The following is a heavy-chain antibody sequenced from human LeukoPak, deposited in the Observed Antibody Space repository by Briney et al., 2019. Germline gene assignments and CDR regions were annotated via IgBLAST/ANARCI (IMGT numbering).Heavy chain of an antibody. CDR3: ARDHGYCSGGSCYSNFDY. D-gene: IGHD2-15*01. V-gene: IGHV3-21*01. J-gene: IGHJ4*02. Sequence: PGGSLRLFCAASGFTFSSYSMNWVRQAPGKGLEWVSSISSSSSYIYYADSVEGRFTISRDNAKNSLYLQMNSLRAEDTAVYYCARDHGYCSGGSCYSNFDYWGQGTLVTVSS. CDR1: GFTFSSYS. CDR2: ISSSSSYI.